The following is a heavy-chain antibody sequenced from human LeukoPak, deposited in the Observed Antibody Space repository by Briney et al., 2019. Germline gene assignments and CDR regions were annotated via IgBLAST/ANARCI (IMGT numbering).Heavy chain of an antibody. D-gene: IGHD3-9*01. Sequence: PSETLSLTCAVYGGSFSGYYWSWIRQPPGKGLEWIGEINHSGSTNYNPSLKSRVTISVDTSKNQFSLKLSSVTAADTAVYYCARTQIRYPRYFDYWGQGTLVTVSS. CDR2: INHSGST. CDR1: GGSFSGYY. J-gene: IGHJ4*02. CDR3: ARTQIRYPRYFDY. V-gene: IGHV4-34*01.